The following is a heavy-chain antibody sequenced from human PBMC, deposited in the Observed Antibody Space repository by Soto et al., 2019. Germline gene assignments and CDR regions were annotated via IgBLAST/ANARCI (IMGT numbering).Heavy chain of an antibody. CDR3: ARDKAASSSHLVY. CDR1: GATFSSYA. V-gene: IGHV1-69*06. CDR2: IIPCLGTP. J-gene: IGHJ4*02. D-gene: IGHD2-15*01. Sequence: QVLLVQSGAEVKKPGSSVKVSCKLSGATFSSYAMSWVRQAPGQGLEWIGGIIPCLGTPNSAQQFHARITITAETSTATSYMDLSSLRSDDTAVYYAARDKAASSSHLVYWGQGPLFTVS.